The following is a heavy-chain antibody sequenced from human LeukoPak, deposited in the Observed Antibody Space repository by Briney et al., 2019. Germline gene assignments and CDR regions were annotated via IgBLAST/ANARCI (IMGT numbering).Heavy chain of an antibody. Sequence: SETLSLTCAVYGESITAYYWTWIRQPPGKRLEWIGEVRHSGSTNYNPSLKSRVNMSVDMSKNQFSLKLNSVTAADTAVYSCAGATATGTGRAFHYWAQGNLVPVSS. D-gene: IGHD3-10*01. CDR1: GESITAYY. CDR3: AGATATGTGRAFHY. J-gene: IGHJ4*02. V-gene: IGHV4-34*01. CDR2: VRHSGST.